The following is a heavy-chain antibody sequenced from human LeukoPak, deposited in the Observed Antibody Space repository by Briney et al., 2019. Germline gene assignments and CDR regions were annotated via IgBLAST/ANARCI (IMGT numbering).Heavy chain of an antibody. V-gene: IGHV1-18*01. CDR3: ARVLLWFGELGFSDY. D-gene: IGHD3-10*01. J-gene: IGHJ4*02. CDR1: GYTFTSYG. CDR2: IRAYNGNT. Sequence: ASVKVSCKASGYTFTSYGISWVRQAPGQGLEWMGWIRAYNGNTNYAQKLQGRVTMTTDTSTSTAYMELRSLRSDDTAVYYCARVLLWFGELGFSDYWGQGTLVTVSS.